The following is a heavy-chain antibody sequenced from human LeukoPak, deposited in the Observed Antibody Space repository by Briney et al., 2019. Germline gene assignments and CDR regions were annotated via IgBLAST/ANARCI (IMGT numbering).Heavy chain of an antibody. D-gene: IGHD1-26*01. J-gene: IGHJ4*02. Sequence: SETLSLTCTFPGYSISSGYYWGWIRQPPGKGLEWIGSIYHSGRTYYNPSLKSRVSISVDTSKNQYALKLSSVTAADTAVYYCARDPLGATIDYWGQGTLVTVSS. CDR3: ARDPLGATIDY. V-gene: IGHV4-38-2*02. CDR2: IYHSGRT. CDR1: GYSISSGYY.